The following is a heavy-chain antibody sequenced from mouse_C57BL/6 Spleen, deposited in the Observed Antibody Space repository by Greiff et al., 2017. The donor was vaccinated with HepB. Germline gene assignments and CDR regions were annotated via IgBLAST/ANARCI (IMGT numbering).Heavy chain of an antibody. Sequence: VQLQQPGAELVKPGASVKLSCKASGYTFTSYWMHWVKQRPGQGLEWIGMIHPNSGSTNYNEKFKSKATLTVDKSSSTAYMQLSSLTSEDSAVYYCARSGSSGYYYAMDYWGQGTSVTVSS. CDR1: GYTFTSYW. J-gene: IGHJ4*01. V-gene: IGHV1-64*01. CDR3: ARSGSSGYYYAMDY. D-gene: IGHD3-2*02. CDR2: IHPNSGST.